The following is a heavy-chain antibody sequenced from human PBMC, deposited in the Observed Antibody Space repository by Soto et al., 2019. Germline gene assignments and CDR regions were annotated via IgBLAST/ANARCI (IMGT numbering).Heavy chain of an antibody. V-gene: IGHV3-23*01. CDR3: AKDQGSGYDSPGYFDY. CDR2: ISGSGGST. CDR1: GFTFSSYA. J-gene: IGHJ4*02. D-gene: IGHD5-12*01. Sequence: GGSLRLSCAASGFTFSSYAMSWVRQAPGKGLEWVSAISGSGGSTYYAGSVKGRFTISRDNSKNTLYLQMNSLRAEDTAVYYCAKDQGSGYDSPGYFDYWGQGTLVTVSS.